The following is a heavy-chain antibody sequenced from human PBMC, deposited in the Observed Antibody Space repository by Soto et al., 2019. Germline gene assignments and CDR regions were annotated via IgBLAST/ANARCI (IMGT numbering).Heavy chain of an antibody. Sequence: GGSLRLSCVASGFTFSSYSMNWVRQAPGKGLEWVSYISSSGGTIFYAESVKGRFTISRDNSKNSLSLQMNSLRDEDTAVYYCARDLHDFWSGFNLWGQGTLVTVSS. CDR1: GFTFSSYS. V-gene: IGHV3-48*02. D-gene: IGHD3-3*01. CDR2: ISSSGGTI. J-gene: IGHJ4*02. CDR3: ARDLHDFWSGFNL.